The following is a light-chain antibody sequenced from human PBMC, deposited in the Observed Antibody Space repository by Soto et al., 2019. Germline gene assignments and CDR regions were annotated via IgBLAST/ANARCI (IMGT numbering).Light chain of an antibody. CDR1: SSDVVDYNY. J-gene: IGLJ1*01. CDR3: SSDTSSSTLYV. V-gene: IGLV2-14*03. Sequence: QSALTQPASVSGSPGQSITISCTGTSSDVVDYNYVSWYQQHPGKAPKLMIYDVSSRPSGVSNRFSGSKSGNTASLTISGLQAEDEADYYCSSDTSSSTLYVFGTGTKVT. CDR2: DVS.